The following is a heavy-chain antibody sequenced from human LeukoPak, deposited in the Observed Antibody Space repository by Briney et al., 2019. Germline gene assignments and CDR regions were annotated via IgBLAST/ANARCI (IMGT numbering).Heavy chain of an antibody. CDR2: ISVSGDNT. J-gene: IGHJ5*01. V-gene: IGHV3-23*01. CDR1: GFTFNNYA. D-gene: IGHD1-1*01. Sequence: GGSLRPSCAASGFTFNNYALSWVRQAPGKGLEWVSAISVSGDNTYYADSVKGRFTISRDNSKNTLYLQMNDLRAEDTALYYCARCTTWNTHYPLDSWGQGTLVTVSS. CDR3: ARCTTWNTHYPLDS.